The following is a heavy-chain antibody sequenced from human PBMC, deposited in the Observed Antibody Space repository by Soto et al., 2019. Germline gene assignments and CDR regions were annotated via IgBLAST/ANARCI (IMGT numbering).Heavy chain of an antibody. Sequence: QVQLQESGAGLVKPSETLSLTGTVSGGSIDNYSWSWIRQPPGRGLEWIGFIYSSGSTNYNPSVKSRVTISAETSRNQVSLKLTSVTTADTAVYYCARGGTGGRTTVTTYAVWGQGTLVTVSS. D-gene: IGHD4-17*01. J-gene: IGHJ4*02. CDR3: ARGGTGGRTTVTTYAV. V-gene: IGHV4-59*01. CDR2: IYSSGST. CDR1: GGSIDNYS.